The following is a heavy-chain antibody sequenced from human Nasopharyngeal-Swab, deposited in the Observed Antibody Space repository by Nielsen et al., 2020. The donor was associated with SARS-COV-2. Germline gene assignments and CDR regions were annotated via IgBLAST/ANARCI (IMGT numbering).Heavy chain of an antibody. CDR3: VRPRYCSAASCDRHSGVGLFDY. J-gene: IGHJ4*02. CDR2: MNPNSGNT. CDR1: CYTFTSYD. Sequence: ASVKVSCKSSCYTFTSYDINWVRQASGQGLEWVGWMNPNSGNTGYAQKFQGRVTMTRDTSITTAYMELSSLRSEDTAVYYCVRPRYCSAASCDRHSGVGLFDYWGQGTLVTVSS. D-gene: IGHD2-8*02. V-gene: IGHV1-8*01.